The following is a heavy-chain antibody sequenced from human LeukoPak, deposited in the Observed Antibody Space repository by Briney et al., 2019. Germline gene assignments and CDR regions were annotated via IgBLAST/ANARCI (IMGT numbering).Heavy chain of an antibody. D-gene: IGHD3-22*01. CDR3: VRGRAYYDSTGYYI. J-gene: IGHJ4*02. Sequence: SETLSLTCTVSGGSISSYYWSWIRQPPGKELEWIGHFYSSGSTSYNPSLKSRVTISFATSKNQFSLRLNSVTAADTAVYYCVRGRAYYDSTGYYIWGQGTLVTVSS. CDR1: GGSISSYY. V-gene: IGHV4-59*01. CDR2: FYSSGST.